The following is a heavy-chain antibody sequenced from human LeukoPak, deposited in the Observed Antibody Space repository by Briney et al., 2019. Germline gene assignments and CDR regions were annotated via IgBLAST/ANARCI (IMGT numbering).Heavy chain of an antibody. CDR1: GYTFTSYD. D-gene: IGHD3-22*01. CDR3: ASAYDSSGYYYS. CDR2: MNPNSGNT. V-gene: IGHV1-8*01. Sequence: ASVKVSCKASGYTFTSYDINWVRQATGQGLEWMGWMNPNSGNTGYAQKFQGRVTTTRNTSISTAYMELSSLRSEDTAVYYCASAYDSSGYYYSWGQGTLVTVSS. J-gene: IGHJ4*02.